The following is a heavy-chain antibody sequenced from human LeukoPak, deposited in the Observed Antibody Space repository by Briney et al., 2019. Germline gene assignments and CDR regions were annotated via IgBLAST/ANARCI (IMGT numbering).Heavy chain of an antibody. J-gene: IGHJ5*02. D-gene: IGHD2-21*02. V-gene: IGHV4-31*03. CDR3: ARVPNCGGDCYLIWFDP. CDR2: IYYSGST. CDR1: GGSISSGGYY. Sequence: PSETLSLTCTVSGGSISSGGYYWSWIRQHPGKGLEWIGYIYYSGSTYYNPSLKSRVTISVDTSKNQFSLKLSSVTAADTAVYYCARVPNCGGDCYLIWFDPWGQGTLVTVSS.